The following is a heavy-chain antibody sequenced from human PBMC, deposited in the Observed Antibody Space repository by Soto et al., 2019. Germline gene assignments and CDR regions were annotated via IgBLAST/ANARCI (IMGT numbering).Heavy chain of an antibody. J-gene: IGHJ3*02. CDR1: GYTFTSYD. CDR2: MNPNSGNT. D-gene: IGHD3-3*01. CDR3: ARRSTYDCWSGYYAVEI. Sequence: ASVKVSCKASGYTFTSYDINWVRQATGQGLEWMGWMNPNSGNTGYAQKFQGRVTMTRNTSISTAYMELSSLRSEDTAVYYCARRSTYDCWSGYYAVEIWGQGTMVTGSS. V-gene: IGHV1-8*01.